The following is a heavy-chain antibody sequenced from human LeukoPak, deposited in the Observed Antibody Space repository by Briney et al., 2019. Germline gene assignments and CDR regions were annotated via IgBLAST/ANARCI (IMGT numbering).Heavy chain of an antibody. CDR3: ARPSYSGSYKGAFDI. CDR2: INPSGGST. Sequence: ASVKVSCKASGYTFTSYYMHWVRQAPGQGLEWMGIINPSGGSTSYAQKFQGRVTMTRDMSTSTVYMELSSLRSEDTAVYYCARPSYSGSYKGAFDIWGQGTMVTVSS. V-gene: IGHV1-46*01. CDR1: GYTFTSYY. D-gene: IGHD1-26*01. J-gene: IGHJ3*02.